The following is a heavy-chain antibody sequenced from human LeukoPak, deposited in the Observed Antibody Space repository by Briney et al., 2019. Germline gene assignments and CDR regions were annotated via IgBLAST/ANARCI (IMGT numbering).Heavy chain of an antibody. CDR2: INSDGSST. J-gene: IGHJ4*02. D-gene: IGHD2-2*01. Sequence: GGSLRLSCAASGFTFSSYWIHWVRQAPGKGLVWVSRINSDGSSTSYADSVKGRFTISRDNAKNTLYLQMNSLRAEDTAVYYCAKDLLEYQMVSTSPGGNWGQGTLVTVSS. CDR1: GFTFSSYW. V-gene: IGHV3-74*01. CDR3: AKDLLEYQMVSTSPGGN.